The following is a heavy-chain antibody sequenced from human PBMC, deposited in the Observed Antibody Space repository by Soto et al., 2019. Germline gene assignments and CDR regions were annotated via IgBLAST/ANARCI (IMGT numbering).Heavy chain of an antibody. Sequence: EVQVLESGGDLVQPGGSLRLSCAASGFTIRNYAMSWVRQAPGKALEWVSGISGSSDRTYYADSVKGRFTISKDTSSNTLYLQMNSLRVEDTAVHHCEGSWTWGQGTMVTVSS. J-gene: IGHJ3*01. CDR2: ISGSSDRT. CDR1: GFTIRNYA. D-gene: IGHD5-12*01. V-gene: IGHV3-23*01. CDR3: EGSWT.